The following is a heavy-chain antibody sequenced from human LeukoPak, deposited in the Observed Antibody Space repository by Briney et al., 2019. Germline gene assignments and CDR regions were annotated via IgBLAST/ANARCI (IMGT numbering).Heavy chain of an antibody. CDR3: ARGHYYDSSGYQIDY. Sequence: ESGGGVVQPGRSLRLSCAASGFTFSSYAMHWVRQAPGKGLEWVAVISYDGSNKYYADSVKGRFTISRDNSKNTLYLQMNSLRAEDTAVYYCARGHYYDSSGYQIDYWGQGTLVTVSS. D-gene: IGHD3-22*01. CDR1: GFTFSSYA. V-gene: IGHV3-30-3*01. J-gene: IGHJ4*02. CDR2: ISYDGSNK.